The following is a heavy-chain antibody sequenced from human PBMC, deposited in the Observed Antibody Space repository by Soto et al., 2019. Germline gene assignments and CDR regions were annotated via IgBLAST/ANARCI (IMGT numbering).Heavy chain of an antibody. CDR1: GYTFPNYG. CDR2: IRAYNGNT. CDR3: ARDVIPYCASDCGPGYFHH. D-gene: IGHD2-21*02. Sequence: QVQLVQSGVEVKKPGASVKVSCKASGYTFPNYGINWVRQAPGQGLGWMGWIRAYNGNTDYAQKLQGRVTMTTDTSTTTAYMEVTNLRSADTAVYYCARDVIPYCASDCGPGYFHHWGQGTLVIVSS. V-gene: IGHV1-18*04. J-gene: IGHJ1*01.